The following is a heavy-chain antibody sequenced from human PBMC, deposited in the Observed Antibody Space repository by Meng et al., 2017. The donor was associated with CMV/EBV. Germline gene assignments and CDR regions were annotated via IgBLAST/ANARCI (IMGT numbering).Heavy chain of an antibody. CDR1: GFTFSSYW. Sequence: GGSLRLSCAAPGFTFSSYWMSWVRQAPGKGLEWVANIKQDGSEKYYVDSVKGRFTISRDNAKNSLYLQMNSLRAEDTAVYYCARAGIQIFGVVSIDYWGQGTLVTVSS. D-gene: IGHD3-3*01. CDR2: IKQDGSEK. CDR3: ARAGIQIFGVVSIDY. J-gene: IGHJ4*02. V-gene: IGHV3-7*01.